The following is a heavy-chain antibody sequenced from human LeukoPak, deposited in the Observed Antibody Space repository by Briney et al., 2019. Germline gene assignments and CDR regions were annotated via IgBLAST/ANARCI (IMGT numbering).Heavy chain of an antibody. CDR1: GVTVNSNY. D-gene: IGHD2-15*01. J-gene: IGHJ3*02. CDR3: ARGYSRAAFDI. Sequence: GGSLRLSCAASGVTVNSNYLSWVRQAPGRGLEWVSFISSTGGTIYYADSVKGRFTVSRDNGKNSLLLQINSLRAEDTALYYCARGYSRAAFDIWGQGTVVAVSS. CDR2: ISSTGGTI. V-gene: IGHV3-48*01.